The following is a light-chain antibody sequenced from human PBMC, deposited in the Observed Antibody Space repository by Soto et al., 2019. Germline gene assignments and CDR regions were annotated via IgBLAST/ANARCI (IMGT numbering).Light chain of an antibody. V-gene: IGKV1-17*03. CDR1: QAIGNY. CDR3: LQHNTFPQT. Sequence: DIQMTQSPSAVSASPGDTITITCRASQAIGNYLAWFQQKPGNVPKRLIYAASNLQCGVPSRFSGSGVGTEFTLTISSLLPEDFATYYCLQHNTFPQTFGQGTKVDIK. CDR2: AAS. J-gene: IGKJ1*01.